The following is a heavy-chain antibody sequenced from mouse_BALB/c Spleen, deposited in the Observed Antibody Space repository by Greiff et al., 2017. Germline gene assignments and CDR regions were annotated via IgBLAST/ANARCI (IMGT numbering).Heavy chain of an antibody. CDR3: ARSSYYYGSTFDY. J-gene: IGHJ2*01. D-gene: IGHD1-1*01. CDR2: INPSTGYT. Sequence: QVQLKQSGAELAKPGASVKMSCKASGYTFTSYWMHWVKQRPGQGLEWIGYINPSTGYTEYNQKFKDKATLTADKSSSTAYMQLSSLTSEDSAVYYCARSSYYYGSTFDYWGQGTTLTVSS. V-gene: IGHV1-7*01. CDR1: GYTFTSYW.